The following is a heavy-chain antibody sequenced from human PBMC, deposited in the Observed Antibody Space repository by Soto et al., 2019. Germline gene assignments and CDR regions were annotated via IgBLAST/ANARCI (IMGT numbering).Heavy chain of an antibody. CDR1: GFSHSTSPVA. J-gene: IGHJ5*02. Sequence: QITLKESGPTLVKPTQTLTLTCTFSGFSHSTSPVAVGCIRQPPGKALEWLAIIYWDDTKHYSPSLNSRLTITKDTSNNRVVLIMTNMEPVDTATYYCVHMGRRSGFGGDNWFDPWGQGTLVTVSS. V-gene: IGHV2-5*02. CDR2: IYWDDTK. D-gene: IGHD3-10*01. CDR3: VHMGRRSGFGGDNWFDP.